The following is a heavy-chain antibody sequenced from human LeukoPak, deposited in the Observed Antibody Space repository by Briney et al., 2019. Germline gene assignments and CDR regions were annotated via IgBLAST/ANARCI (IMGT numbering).Heavy chain of an antibody. V-gene: IGHV1-18*04. CDR3: ARSRRYSSSWYYFDY. Sequence: ASVKVSCKASGYTFTSYGISWVRQAPGQGLEWMGWISAYNGNTNYAQKLQDRVTMTTDTSTSTAYMELRSLRSDDTAVYYCARSRRYSSSWYYFDYCGQGTLVTVSS. D-gene: IGHD6-13*01. J-gene: IGHJ4*02. CDR1: GYTFTSYG. CDR2: ISAYNGNT.